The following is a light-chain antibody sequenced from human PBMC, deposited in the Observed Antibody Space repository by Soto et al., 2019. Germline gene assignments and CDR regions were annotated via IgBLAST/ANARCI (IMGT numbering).Light chain of an antibody. J-gene: IGKJ4*01. CDR1: QDIRNY. CDR3: QQFDDLPRT. CDR2: LAS. V-gene: IGKV1-33*01. Sequence: DMQKTVAPAARPATLGDRVTITCQASQDIRNYLNWYQQKPGKAPKVLISLASTLETGAPSRFSGGGSGTDFTFTISSLQPEDSATYYCQQFDDLPRTFGGGTKVDIK.